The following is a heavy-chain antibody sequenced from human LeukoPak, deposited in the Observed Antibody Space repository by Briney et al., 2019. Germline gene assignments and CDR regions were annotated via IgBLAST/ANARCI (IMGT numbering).Heavy chain of an antibody. V-gene: IGHV4-4*07. CDR1: GGSISSYY. D-gene: IGHD2-8*01. CDR3: ARARKYCTNGVCYRFDP. Sequence: PSETLSLTCTFSGGSISSYYWSWLRQPAGKGLEWIGRIHTSGSTNYNPSLKSRVTMSVDTSKNQFSLKLSSVTAADTAVYYCARARKYCTNGVCYRFDPWGQGTLVTVSS. J-gene: IGHJ5*02. CDR2: IHTSGST.